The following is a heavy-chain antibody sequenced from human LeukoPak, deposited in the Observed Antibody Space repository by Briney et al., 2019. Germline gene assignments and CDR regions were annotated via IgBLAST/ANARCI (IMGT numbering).Heavy chain of an antibody. V-gene: IGHV4-39*07. CDR2: IYYSGST. D-gene: IGHD4-17*01. CDR1: GGSISSSSYY. CDR3: AREPMTTVTSGWFDP. Sequence: SETLSLTCTVSGGSISSSSYYWGWIRQPPGKGLEWIGSIYYSGSTYYNPSLKSRVTISVDTSKNQFSLELSSVTAADTAVYYCAREPMTTVTSGWFDPWGQGTLVTVSS. J-gene: IGHJ5*02.